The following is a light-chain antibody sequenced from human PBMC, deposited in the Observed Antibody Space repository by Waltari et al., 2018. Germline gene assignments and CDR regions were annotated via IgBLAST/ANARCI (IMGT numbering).Light chain of an antibody. V-gene: IGKV1-39*01. J-gene: IGKJ2*01. Sequence: DIQMTQSPSSLSAYVGDTVTITCRASQTISTNLNWYQQKPGKAPKRLIYVASSLQSGVPSRFSGSGSGTDFILTIKSLQPEDFATYSCQQSYSMPYTFGQGTKLEMK. CDR1: QTISTN. CDR2: VAS. CDR3: QQSYSMPYT.